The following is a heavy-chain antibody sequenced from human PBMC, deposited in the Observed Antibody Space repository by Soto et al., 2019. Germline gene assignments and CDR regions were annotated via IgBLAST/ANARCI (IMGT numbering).Heavy chain of an antibody. D-gene: IGHD2-2*01. Sequence: QVQLVQSGAEVKTPGSSVKVSCKASGGTFSSYTISWVRQAPGQGLEWMGRIIPILGIANYAQKFRGRVTITADKSTSTAYMELSRLRSEDTAVYYCARRSLGYRCSSTSCYAENWGQGTLVTVSS. CDR3: ARRSLGYRCSSTSCYAEN. CDR2: IIPILGIA. V-gene: IGHV1-69*02. J-gene: IGHJ4*02. CDR1: GGTFSSYT.